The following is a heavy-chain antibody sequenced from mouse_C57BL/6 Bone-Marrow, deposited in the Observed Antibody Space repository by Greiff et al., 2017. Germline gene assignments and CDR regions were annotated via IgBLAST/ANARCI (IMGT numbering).Heavy chain of an antibody. Sequence: VQLQQSGPELVKPGASVKISCKASGYSFTDYNMNWVKQSNGKSLEWIGVINPNSGTTSYNQKFKGKATLTVDQSSSTAYMQLNSLTSEDSAVYYGARSFTTVVARYYAMDYWGQGTSVTVSS. D-gene: IGHD1-1*01. V-gene: IGHV1-39*01. CDR3: ARSFTTVVARYYAMDY. CDR1: GYSFTDYN. CDR2: INPNSGTT. J-gene: IGHJ4*01.